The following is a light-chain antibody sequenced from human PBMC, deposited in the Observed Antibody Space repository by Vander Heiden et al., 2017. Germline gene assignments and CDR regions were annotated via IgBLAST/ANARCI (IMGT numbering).Light chain of an antibody. Sequence: DIQLTQSPSFLSASVGDRVTITCRASQGISSYLAWYQQKPGKAPKLLIYAASTLQSGVPSRFSGSGYGKEFTLTISSRQPEDFASYYCQQPNSYPPWTFGQGTKVXIK. J-gene: IGKJ1*01. CDR3: QQPNSYPPWT. V-gene: IGKV1-9*01. CDR1: QGISSY. CDR2: AAS.